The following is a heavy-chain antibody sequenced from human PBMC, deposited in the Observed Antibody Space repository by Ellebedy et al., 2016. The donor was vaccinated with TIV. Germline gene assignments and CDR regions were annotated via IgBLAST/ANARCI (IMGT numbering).Heavy chain of an antibody. Sequence: PGGSLRLSCAASGFTFTSYSMNWVRQAPGKGLEWVSYISGSRSTIHYADSVKGRFTISRDNAKNSLYLQMNSLRDEDTAVYYCARDPVDTSMVKIYFDYWGQGTLVSVSS. CDR3: ARDPVDTSMVKIYFDY. V-gene: IGHV3-48*02. D-gene: IGHD5-18*01. CDR2: ISGSRSTI. J-gene: IGHJ4*02. CDR1: GFTFTSYS.